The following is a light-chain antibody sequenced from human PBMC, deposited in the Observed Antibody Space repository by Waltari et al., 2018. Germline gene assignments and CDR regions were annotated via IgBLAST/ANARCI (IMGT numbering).Light chain of an antibody. Sequence: QSVVTQPPSVSGTPGQRVTISCSGSSSHIGSKPVNWYQQFPETAPKLLIHNDNQRPSGVPDRFSGSKSGTSASLAISGLQSEDEADYYCVAWDVSLSGYVFGTGTKVTVL. J-gene: IGLJ1*01. CDR3: VAWDVSLSGYV. V-gene: IGLV1-44*01. CDR1: SSHIGSKP. CDR2: NDN.